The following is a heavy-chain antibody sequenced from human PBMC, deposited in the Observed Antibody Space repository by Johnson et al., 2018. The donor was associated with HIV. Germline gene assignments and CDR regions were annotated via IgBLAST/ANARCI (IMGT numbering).Heavy chain of an antibody. CDR2: INWNGNTI. CDR3: TTGLMSAFDM. D-gene: IGHD3-16*01. J-gene: IGHJ3*02. V-gene: IGHV3-20*04. CDR1: GFTFDNYG. Sequence: VQLVESGGGVVRPGGSLRLSCATSGFTFDNYGMNWVRQAPGKGLEWVSGINWNGNTIGYADSVKGRFTISRDNTENALYLQMNSLRAEDTAVYYCTTGLMSAFDMWGQGTMVTVSS.